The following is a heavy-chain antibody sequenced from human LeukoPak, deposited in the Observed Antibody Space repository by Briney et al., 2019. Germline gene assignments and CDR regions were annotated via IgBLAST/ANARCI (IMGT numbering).Heavy chain of an antibody. D-gene: IGHD5-12*01. V-gene: IGHV4-39*07. CDR1: GGSFSSGSYY. CDR2: INHSGST. CDR3: ARRSSFPLATFDY. J-gene: IGHJ4*02. Sequence: SETLSLTCTVSGGSFSSGSYYWSWIRQPPGKGLEWIGEINHSGSTNYNPSLKSRVTISVDTSKNQFSLKLSSVTAADTAVYYCARRSSFPLATFDYWGQGTLVTVSS.